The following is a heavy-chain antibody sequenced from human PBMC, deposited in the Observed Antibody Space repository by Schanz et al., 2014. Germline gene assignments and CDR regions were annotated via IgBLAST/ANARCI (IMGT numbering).Heavy chain of an antibody. J-gene: IGHJ4*02. V-gene: IGHV3-48*01. Sequence: VQLVESGGGLVQPGGSLRLSCAASGFSVGNKYMNWVRQAPGKGLEWISYIGSSSSRIDHADSVKGRFTISRDNAKNSLYLQMNSLRAEDTAVYYCARSRSGFYFDYWGQGTLVTVSS. D-gene: IGHD1-26*01. CDR1: GFSVGNKY. CDR3: ARSRSGFYFDY. CDR2: IGSSSSRI.